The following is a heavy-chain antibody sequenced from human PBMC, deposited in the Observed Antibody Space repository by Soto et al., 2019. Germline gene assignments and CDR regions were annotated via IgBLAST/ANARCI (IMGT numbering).Heavy chain of an antibody. V-gene: IGHV1-69*01. CDR3: ARDEVDSSASRYYYYGMDV. CDR2: IIPIFGTA. Sequence: GHGLEWMGGIIPIFGTANYAQKFQGRVTITADESTSTAYMELSSLRSEDTAVYYCARDEVDSSASRYYYYGMDVWGQGTTVTVSS. D-gene: IGHD6-25*01. J-gene: IGHJ6*02.